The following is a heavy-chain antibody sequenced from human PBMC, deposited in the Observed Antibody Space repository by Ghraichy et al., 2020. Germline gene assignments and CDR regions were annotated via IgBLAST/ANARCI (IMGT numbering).Heavy chain of an antibody. CDR1: GFTFSSYS. Sequence: GGSLRLSCAASGFTFSSYSMNWVRQAPGKGLEWVSSISSSSSYIYYADSVKGRFTISRDNAKNSLYLQMNSLRAEDTAVYYCARYLVSNDYYFDYWGQGTLVTVSS. J-gene: IGHJ4*02. V-gene: IGHV3-21*01. CDR2: ISSSSSYI. D-gene: IGHD1-1*01. CDR3: ARYLVSNDYYFDY.